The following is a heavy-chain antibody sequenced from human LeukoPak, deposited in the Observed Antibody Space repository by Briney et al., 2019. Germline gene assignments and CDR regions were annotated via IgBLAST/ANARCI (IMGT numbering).Heavy chain of an antibody. Sequence: SETLSLTCAAYGGSFSGYYWSWIRQPPGKGLEWIGEINHSGSTNYNPSLKSRVTISVDTSKNQFSLKLSSVTAADTAVYYCARGATMIFDYWGQGTLVTVSS. CDR1: GGSFSGYY. J-gene: IGHJ4*02. CDR2: INHSGST. D-gene: IGHD5-12*01. CDR3: ARGATMIFDY. V-gene: IGHV4-34*01.